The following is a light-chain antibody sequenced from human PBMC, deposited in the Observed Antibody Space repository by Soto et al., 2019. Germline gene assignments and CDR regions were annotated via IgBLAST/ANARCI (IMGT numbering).Light chain of an antibody. J-gene: IGLJ1*01. CDR1: SSNIGNHY. V-gene: IGLV1-51*02. Sequence: QSVLTQPPSVSAAPGQKVTISCSGSSSNIGNHYVSWYQQLPGTAPKLLMYENNKRPSGIPDRFSGSKSGTPATLGITGLXXXXXXXYYCGTWDRSLSGGLYVFGTGTKLTVL. CDR3: GTWDRSLSGGLYV. CDR2: ENN.